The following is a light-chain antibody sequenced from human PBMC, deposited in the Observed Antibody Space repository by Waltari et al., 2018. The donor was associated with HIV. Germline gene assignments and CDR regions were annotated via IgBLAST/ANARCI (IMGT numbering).Light chain of an antibody. Sequence: QSALPPPASVSGSPGQSITIPCTGDTSDLGLYDLVPWSQKYPDKAPRLITYGVNTRPSGISNRFSGSKSGNTASLTISALQGDDEADYYCSSYTDSDSLLFGGGTKLTVL. CDR2: GVN. V-gene: IGLV2-14*01. CDR1: TSDLGLYDL. CDR3: SSYTDSDSLL. J-gene: IGLJ2*01.